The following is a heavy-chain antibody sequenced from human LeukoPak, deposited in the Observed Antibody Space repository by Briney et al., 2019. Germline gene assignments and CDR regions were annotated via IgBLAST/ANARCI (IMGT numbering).Heavy chain of an antibody. CDR2: ISAYNGNT. CDR3: ARGHNNWFDP. Sequence: ASVKLSCKASGYSFTSYGISWVRQAPGQPLEWMGWISAYNGNTNYAHKLQGRVTMTTDTSTSTTYMELRSLRSDATAVSYCARGHNNWFDPWAREPWSPSPQ. CDR1: GYSFTSYG. V-gene: IGHV1-18*01. J-gene: IGHJ5*02.